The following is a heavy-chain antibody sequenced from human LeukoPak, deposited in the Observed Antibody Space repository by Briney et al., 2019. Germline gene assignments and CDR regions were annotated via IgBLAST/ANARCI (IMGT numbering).Heavy chain of an antibody. CDR3: VKGGHFDY. CDR1: GFTFSTYE. CDR2: MKEDGSEK. Sequence: GGSLRLSCAASGFTFSTYEMNWVRQAPGKGLEWVANMKEDGSEKYYVDSVRGRFTISRDNAKNSLYLQMNSLRAEDTAVYYCVKGGHFDYWGQGTLVTVSS. V-gene: IGHV3-7*01. D-gene: IGHD3-16*01. J-gene: IGHJ4*02.